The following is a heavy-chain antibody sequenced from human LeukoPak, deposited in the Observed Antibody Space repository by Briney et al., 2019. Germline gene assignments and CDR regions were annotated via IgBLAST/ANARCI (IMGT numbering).Heavy chain of an antibody. CDR3: ARYRRRVAGFPRDYFDY. CDR1: GGSISSYY. Sequence: PSETLSLTCTVSGGSISSYYWSWIRQPPGKGLEWIGYIYCSGSTNYNPSLKSRVTISVDTSKNQFSLKLSSVTAADTAVYYCARYRRRVAGFPRDYFDYWGQGTLVTVSS. J-gene: IGHJ4*02. V-gene: IGHV4-59*01. CDR2: IYCSGST. D-gene: IGHD6-19*01.